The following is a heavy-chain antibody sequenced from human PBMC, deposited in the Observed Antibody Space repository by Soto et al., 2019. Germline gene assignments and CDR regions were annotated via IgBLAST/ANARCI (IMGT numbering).Heavy chain of an antibody. J-gene: IGHJ5*02. V-gene: IGHV4-34*01. CDR2: INHSGST. CDR1: GGSFSGYY. Sequence: PSETLSLTCAVYGGSFSGYYWSWIRQPPGKGLEWIGEINHSGSTNYNPSLKSRVTISVDTSKNQFSLKLSSVTAADTAVYYCAAYSSGWSSWFDPWGQGTLVTVSS. D-gene: IGHD6-19*01. CDR3: AAYSSGWSSWFDP.